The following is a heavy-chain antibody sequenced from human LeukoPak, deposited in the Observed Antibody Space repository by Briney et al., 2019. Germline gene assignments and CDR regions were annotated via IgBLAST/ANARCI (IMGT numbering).Heavy chain of an antibody. CDR1: GYTFTGHF. Sequence: ASVKVSRKASGYTFTGHFVHWLRQAPRQGLEWMGWINPNSGGALHAQNFQGRVTMTRDTSISTAYMELSRLRSDDTAVYYCARALRTDILTTEYWGQGTLVTLSS. J-gene: IGHJ4*02. CDR3: ARALRTDILTTEY. V-gene: IGHV1-2*02. D-gene: IGHD3-9*01. CDR2: INPNSGGA.